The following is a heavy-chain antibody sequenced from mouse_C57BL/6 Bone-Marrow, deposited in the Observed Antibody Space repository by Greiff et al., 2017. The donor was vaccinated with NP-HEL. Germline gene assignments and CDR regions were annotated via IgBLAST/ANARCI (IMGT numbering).Heavy chain of an antibody. CDR2: IYPGDGDT. V-gene: IGHV1-82*01. D-gene: IGHD1-1*01. CDR3: ARSNYYGSSYHAWFAY. CDR1: GYAFSSSW. J-gene: IGHJ3*01. Sequence: QVQLQQSGPELVKPGASVKISCKASGYAFSSSWMNWVKQRPGKGLEWIGRIYPGDGDTNYNGKFKGKATLTADKSSSTAYMQLSSLTSEDSAVYFCARSNYYGSSYHAWFAYCGQGTLVTVSA.